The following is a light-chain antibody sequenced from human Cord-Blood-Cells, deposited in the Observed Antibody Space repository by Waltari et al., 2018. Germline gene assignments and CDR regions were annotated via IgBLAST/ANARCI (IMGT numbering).Light chain of an antibody. CDR1: QRVSSN. J-gene: IGKJ4*01. V-gene: IGKV3-15*01. CDR2: GTY. Sequence: EIVLTQSPAPLSVSPGDRATLSCRASQRVSSNLAWYQQKPGQAPRLRIYGTYTRATGSPARFSGSGSWTEFTLTISSLQSEDFAVYYGQQYNNWPPLTFGGGTKVEIK. CDR3: QQYNNWPPLT.